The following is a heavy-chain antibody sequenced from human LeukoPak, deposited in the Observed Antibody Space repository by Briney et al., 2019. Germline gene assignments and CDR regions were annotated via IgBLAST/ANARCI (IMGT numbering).Heavy chain of an antibody. Sequence: SETLSLTCTVSGGSISSGGYYWSWIRQHPGKGLEWIGYIYYSGSTYYNPSLKSRVTISVDTSKNQFSLKLSSVTAADTAVYYCAIGTDGYNFSYWGQGTLVTVSS. V-gene: IGHV4-31*03. CDR2: IYYSGST. D-gene: IGHD5-24*01. J-gene: IGHJ4*02. CDR3: AIGTDGYNFSY. CDR1: GGSISSGGYY.